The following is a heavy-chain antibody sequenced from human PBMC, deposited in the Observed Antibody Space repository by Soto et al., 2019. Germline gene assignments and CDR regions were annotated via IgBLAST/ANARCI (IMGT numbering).Heavy chain of an antibody. CDR2: ISNDGSND. CDR3: AKGDVRGIIPYYFDY. J-gene: IGHJ4*02. D-gene: IGHD3-10*02. CDR1: GFTFRWFG. Sequence: PGGSLRLSCAGSGFTFRWFGLNWVRQAPGKGLEWVARISNDGSNDYYVDSVKGRFTISRDNTKNTLYLQMDSLRAEDTAVYYCAKGDVRGIIPYYFDYWGLGTLVTVSS. V-gene: IGHV3-30*18.